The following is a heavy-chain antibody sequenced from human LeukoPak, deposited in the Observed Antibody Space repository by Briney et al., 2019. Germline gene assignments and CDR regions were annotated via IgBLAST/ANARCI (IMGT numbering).Heavy chain of an antibody. CDR3: AREGGEWELLRTFDY. CDR1: GFTFSSYE. V-gene: IGHV3-48*03. D-gene: IGHD1-26*01. CDR2: ISSSGSTI. J-gene: IGHJ4*02. Sequence: GGSLRLSCAASGFTFSSYELNWVRQAPGKGLEWVSYISSSGSTIYYADSVKGRFTISRDNAKNSLYLQMNSLRAEDTAVYYCAREGGEWELLRTFDYWGQGTLVTVSS.